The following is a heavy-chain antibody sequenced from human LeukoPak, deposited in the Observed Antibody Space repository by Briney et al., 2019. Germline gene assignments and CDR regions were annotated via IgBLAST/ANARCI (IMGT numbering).Heavy chain of an antibody. CDR1: GFTFSDYY. CDR3: AREGEKLRPMDF. J-gene: IGHJ4*02. V-gene: IGHV3-11*01. Sequence: GGSLRLSCAASGFTFSDYYMSWIRQAPGKGLEWVSYLSSSGDTIYYADSVKGRFTISRDNAKNSLYLQMTSLRAEDTALYYFAREGEKLRPMDFWGQGTLVTVSS. D-gene: IGHD3-16*01. CDR2: LSSSGDTI.